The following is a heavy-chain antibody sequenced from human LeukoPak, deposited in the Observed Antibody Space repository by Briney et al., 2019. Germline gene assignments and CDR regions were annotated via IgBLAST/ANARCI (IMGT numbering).Heavy chain of an antibody. Sequence: GASVKVSCKATGYTFTSYPINWVRQATGQGLEWMGWMNPNSGNTGYAQKFQGRVTMTRNTSTRTAYMELNSLRSEDTAVYYCARDAQSYSSGRDDGHYWGQGTLLIVSS. CDR2: MNPNSGNT. D-gene: IGHD6-19*01. CDR3: ARDAQSYSSGRDDGHY. CDR1: GYTFTSYP. J-gene: IGHJ4*02. V-gene: IGHV1-8*01.